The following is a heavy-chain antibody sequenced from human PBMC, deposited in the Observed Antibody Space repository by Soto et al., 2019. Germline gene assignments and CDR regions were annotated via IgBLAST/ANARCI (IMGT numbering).Heavy chain of an antibody. CDR2: ISGSGGTT. CDR1: GFTFSSYA. Sequence: EVQLLESGGGLVQAGGSLRLSCAASGFTFSSYAMSWVRQAPGKGLEWVSAISGSGGTTYYADSVKGRFTISRDNSKNTLYLQMNSLRAEDTAIYYCGKDQETVTTSYFDYWGQGTLVTVSS. CDR3: GKDQETVTTSYFDY. D-gene: IGHD4-17*01. V-gene: IGHV3-23*01. J-gene: IGHJ4*02.